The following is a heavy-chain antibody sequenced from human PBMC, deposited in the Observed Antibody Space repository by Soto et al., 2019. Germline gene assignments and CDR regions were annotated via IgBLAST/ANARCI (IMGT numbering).Heavy chain of an antibody. D-gene: IGHD3-10*01. J-gene: IGHJ6*02. Sequence: QVQLQESGPGLVKPSQTLSLTCTVSGGSIRSGNYYWNWIRQHPEKGLEGIGYMYYTGSTNYNPSLKSLVTISADTSNKQLSLKQSCVTDADTAEYYCARGRAWFGEYGMDVGCQVTTVTVSS. CDR2: MYYTGST. CDR1: GGSIRSGNYY. CDR3: ARGRAWFGEYGMDV. V-gene: IGHV4-31*01.